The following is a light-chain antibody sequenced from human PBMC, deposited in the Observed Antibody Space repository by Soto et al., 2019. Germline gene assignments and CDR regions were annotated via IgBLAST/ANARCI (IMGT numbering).Light chain of an antibody. CDR1: QGIRNE. J-gene: IGKJ1*01. CDR3: LQHNSYSWT. V-gene: IGKV1-17*01. Sequence: IQVTQSPSSLSASVGDRVTITCRASQGIRNELSWYQQKPGKAPKFLIFAASNLQSGVPSRFSGSGSGTEFTLTISSLQPEDFATYYCLQHNSYSWTFGQGTKVDIK. CDR2: AAS.